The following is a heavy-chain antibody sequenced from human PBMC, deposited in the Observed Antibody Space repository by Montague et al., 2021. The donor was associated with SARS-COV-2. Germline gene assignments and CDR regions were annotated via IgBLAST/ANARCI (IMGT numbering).Heavy chain of an antibody. J-gene: IGHJ6*02. Sequence: SLRLSCATFGFSFINHGMSWVRQAPGKGLEWVSAIDSLGTGTYYAESVKGRFTISRDNADATLSLQMNNLRLDDTAVYYCVKDDGVFWFGDFGVWGQGTTVSVSS. V-gene: IGHV3-23*01. CDR3: VKDDGVFWFGDFGV. CDR1: GFSFINHG. CDR2: IDSLGTGT. D-gene: IGHD3-10*01.